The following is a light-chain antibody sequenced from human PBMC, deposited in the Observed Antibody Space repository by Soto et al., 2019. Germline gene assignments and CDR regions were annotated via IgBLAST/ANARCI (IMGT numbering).Light chain of an antibody. CDR2: GAS. CDR3: QQYGSSPPYT. CDR1: QSVSSSY. V-gene: IGKV3-20*01. J-gene: IGKJ2*01. Sequence: EIVLTQSPGTLSLSPGERATLSCRASQSVSSSYLAWYQQKPGQAPRLAIYGASSRATGIPDRFSGSGSGTDFTLTISRLEPEDFAVYYCQQYGSSPPYTFGQGTKLEIK.